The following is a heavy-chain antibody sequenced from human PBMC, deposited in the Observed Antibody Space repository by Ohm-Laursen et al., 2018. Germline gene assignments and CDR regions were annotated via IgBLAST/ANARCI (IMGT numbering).Heavy chain of an antibody. CDR3: ARHGYCTNGVCYNYYYYGMDV. V-gene: IGHV4-59*08. Sequence: SETLSLTCTVSGDSINSSYWSWIRQPPGKGLEWIGFISNSGNTNYNPSLKSRVTISVDTSKNQFSLKLSSVTAADTAVYYCARHGYCTNGVCYNYYYYGMDVWGQGTTVTVSS. CDR1: GDSINSSY. J-gene: IGHJ6*02. D-gene: IGHD2-8*01. CDR2: ISNSGNT.